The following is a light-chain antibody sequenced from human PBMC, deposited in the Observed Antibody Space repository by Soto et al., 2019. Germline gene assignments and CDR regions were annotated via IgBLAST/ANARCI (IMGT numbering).Light chain of an antibody. J-gene: IGLJ1*01. Sequence: QSALTQPRSVSGSPGQSGTISCTGTSSDVGAYDYVSWYQHHPGKAPKVTIYDVSKRPSGVPDRFSGSKSGNTASLTISGLQAEDEADYYCSSFVGPYTYVFGAGTKLTVL. CDR3: SSFVGPYTYV. CDR2: DVS. CDR1: SSDVGAYDY. V-gene: IGLV2-11*01.